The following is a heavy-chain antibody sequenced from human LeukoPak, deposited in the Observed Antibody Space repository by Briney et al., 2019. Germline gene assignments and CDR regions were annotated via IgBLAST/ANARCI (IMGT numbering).Heavy chain of an antibody. D-gene: IGHD3-16*01. CDR1: GFTFGIFSKFA. V-gene: IGHV3-23*01. Sequence: PGASLRLSCAGSGFTFGIFSKFAMSWVRQAPGKGLEWVCVISGSGDTTYYADSVRGRFTISRDNSKDTLYLQMNSLRAEDTAVYHCASGRITGWYYFDNWGQGTLVTVSS. CDR3: ASGRITGWYYFDN. CDR2: ISGSGDTT. J-gene: IGHJ4*02.